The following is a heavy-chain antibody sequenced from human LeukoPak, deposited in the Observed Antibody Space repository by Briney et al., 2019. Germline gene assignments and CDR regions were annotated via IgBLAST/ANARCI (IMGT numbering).Heavy chain of an antibody. J-gene: IGHJ4*02. CDR2: IYYSGST. V-gene: IGHV4-59*01. CDR1: GGSISSYY. Sequence: PSETLSLTCTVSGGSISSYYWSWIRQPPGKGLEWIGYIYYSGSTNYNPSLKSRVTISVDTSKNQFSLKLSSVTAADTAVYYCARDLTGGHDYWGQGTLVTVSS. D-gene: IGHD3-10*01. CDR3: ARDLTGGHDY.